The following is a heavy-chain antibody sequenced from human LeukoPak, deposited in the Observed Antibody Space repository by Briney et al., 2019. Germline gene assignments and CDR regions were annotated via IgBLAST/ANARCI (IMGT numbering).Heavy chain of an antibody. Sequence: GGSLRLSCAASGFSFSTSTMNWVRQAPGRGLEWVSYISSSGSTIYYADSVKGRFTISRDNAKNSLYLQMNSLRAEDTAVYYCARVIAVAANGGWFDPWGQGTLVTVSS. D-gene: IGHD6-19*01. CDR2: ISSSGSTI. J-gene: IGHJ5*02. V-gene: IGHV3-48*04. CDR1: GFSFSTST. CDR3: ARVIAVAANGGWFDP.